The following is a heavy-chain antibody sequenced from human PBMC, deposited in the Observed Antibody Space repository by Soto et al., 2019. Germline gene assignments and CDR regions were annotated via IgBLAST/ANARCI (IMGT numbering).Heavy chain of an antibody. V-gene: IGHV6-1*01. D-gene: IGHD2-2*02. J-gene: IGHJ3*02. CDR1: GDSVSSNSAA. Sequence: PSQTLSLTCAISGDSVSSNSAAWNWIRQSPSRGLEWLGRTYYRSKWYNDYEVSVKSRITINPDTSKNQFSLQLNSVTPEYTFVYYCARKGDFGLYNAFDIWGQGTMVTVSS. CDR2: TYYRSKWYN. CDR3: ARKGDFGLYNAFDI.